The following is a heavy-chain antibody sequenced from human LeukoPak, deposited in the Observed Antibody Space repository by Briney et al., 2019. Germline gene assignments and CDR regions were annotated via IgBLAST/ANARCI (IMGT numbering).Heavy chain of an antibody. CDR2: INPNSGGT. V-gene: IGHV1-2*02. CDR1: GYTFNGYY. D-gene: IGHD6-13*01. J-gene: IGHJ4*02. CDR3: ASSSSWLEWVFDY. Sequence: GASVKVSCKASGYTFNGYYMHWVRQAPGQGLEWMGWINPNSGGTNYAQKFQGRVTMTRDTSISTAYMELSRLRSDDTAVYYCASSSSWLEWVFDYWGQGTLVTVSS.